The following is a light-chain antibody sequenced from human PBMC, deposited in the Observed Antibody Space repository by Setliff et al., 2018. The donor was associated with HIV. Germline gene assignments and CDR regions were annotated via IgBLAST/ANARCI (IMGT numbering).Light chain of an antibody. CDR2: GAS. CDR1: QSISSSY. J-gene: IGKJ1*01. V-gene: IGKV3-20*01. CDR3: QQYSSSPPT. Sequence: EIVLTQSPGTLSLSPGDRATLSCRASQSISSSYLAWYQQKPGQAPRLLIYGASTRATGIPDRFSGSGSGTDFILTINRLEPEDFAVYCCQQYSSSPPTFGQGTKVDIK.